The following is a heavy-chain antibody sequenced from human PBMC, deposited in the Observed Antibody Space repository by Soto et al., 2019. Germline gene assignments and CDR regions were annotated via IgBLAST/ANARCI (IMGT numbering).Heavy chain of an antibody. CDR1: GYTFTSYD. J-gene: IGHJ6*03. V-gene: IGHV1-8*01. Sequence: ASVKVSCKASGYTFTSYDINWVRQATGQGLEWMGWMNPNSGNTGYAQKFQGRVTMTRSTSISTAYMELSSLRSEDTAVYYCARGYCTNGVCSYLFDYYYYYMDVWGKGTTVTVSS. D-gene: IGHD2-8*01. CDR2: MNPNSGNT. CDR3: ARGYCTNGVCSYLFDYYYYYMDV.